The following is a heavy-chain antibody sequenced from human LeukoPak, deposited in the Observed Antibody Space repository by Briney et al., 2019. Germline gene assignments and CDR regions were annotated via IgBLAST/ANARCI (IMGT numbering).Heavy chain of an antibody. J-gene: IGHJ5*02. Sequence: GRSLRLSCAASGCTFSSYGMHWVSQAPGKGLEWVAVISYDGSNKYYADSVKGRFTISRDNSKNTLYLQMNSLRAEDTAVYYCAKVAVAGTGGWFDPWGQGTLVTVSS. D-gene: IGHD6-19*01. V-gene: IGHV3-30*18. CDR3: AKVAVAGTGGWFDP. CDR2: ISYDGSNK. CDR1: GCTFSSYG.